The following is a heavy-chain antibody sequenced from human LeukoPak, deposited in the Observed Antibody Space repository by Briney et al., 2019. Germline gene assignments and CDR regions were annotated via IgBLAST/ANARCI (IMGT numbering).Heavy chain of an antibody. J-gene: IGHJ1*01. D-gene: IGHD3-22*01. CDR3: ARDNGNYYDSSGYSCQH. V-gene: IGHV1-46*01. Sequence: ASVKVSRKASGYTLTSYYMHWVRQAPGQGLEWMGIINPSGGSTSYAQKFQGRVTMTRDMSTSTVYMELSSLRSEDTAVYYCARDNGNYYDSSGYSCQHWGQGTLVTVSS. CDR2: INPSGGST. CDR1: GYTLTSYY.